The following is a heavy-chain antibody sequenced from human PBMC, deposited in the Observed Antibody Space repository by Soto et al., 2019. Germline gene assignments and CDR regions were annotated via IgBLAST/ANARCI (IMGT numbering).Heavy chain of an antibody. V-gene: IGHV3-23*01. Sequence: QLLESGGGLVQPGGSLRLSCTASGFNFNNQAMSWIRQAPGKGLEWVSTISGSGATSLYADSVKGRFTIFKDSSQDYLDLKSLRVEDSATYYCAKTETMVVVTVQPRWFDSWGRGTLVTV. D-gene: IGHD2-21*02. CDR3: AKTETMVVVTVQPRWFDS. J-gene: IGHJ5*01. CDR2: ISGSGATS. CDR1: GFNFNNQA.